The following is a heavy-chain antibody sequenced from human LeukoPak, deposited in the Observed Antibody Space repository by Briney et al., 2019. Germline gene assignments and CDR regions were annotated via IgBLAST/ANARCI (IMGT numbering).Heavy chain of an antibody. Sequence: SETLSLTCAVYGGSFSGYYWSWIRQPPGKGLEWIGEINHSGSTNYNPSLKSRVTISVDTSKNQFSLKLSSVTAADTAVYYCLMGGYEFDYWGQGTLVTVSS. V-gene: IGHV4-34*01. CDR1: GGSFSGYY. CDR2: INHSGST. CDR3: LMGGYEFDY. D-gene: IGHD5-12*01. J-gene: IGHJ4*02.